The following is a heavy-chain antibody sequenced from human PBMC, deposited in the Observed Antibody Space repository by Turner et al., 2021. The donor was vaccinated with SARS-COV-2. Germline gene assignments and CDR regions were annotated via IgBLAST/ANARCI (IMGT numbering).Heavy chain of an antibody. CDR1: GFTLSRYG. D-gene: IGHD3-22*01. Sequence: QVQLVESGGGVVQHGRSLRLSCAASGFTLSRYGIHWVRQAPGKGLEWVAVIWYDGSNKYYADSVKGRFTISRDNSKNTLYLQMNSLRAEDTAVYYCARDHYYDSSGYTLDAFDIWGQGTMVTISS. CDR3: ARDHYYDSSGYTLDAFDI. V-gene: IGHV3-33*01. CDR2: IWYDGSNK. J-gene: IGHJ3*02.